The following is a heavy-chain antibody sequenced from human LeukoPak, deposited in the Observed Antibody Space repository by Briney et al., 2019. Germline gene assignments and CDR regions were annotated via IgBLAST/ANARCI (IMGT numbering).Heavy chain of an antibody. J-gene: IGHJ6*03. CDR2: ISSSGSTI. Sequence: GGSLRLSCAASGFTFSSYEMNWVRQAPGKGLEWVSYISSSGSTIYDADSVKGRFTISRDNANNSLYLQMNSLRAEDTAVYYCARWRGDMVATIRGNYYYYMDVWGKGTTVTVSS. CDR3: ARWRGDMVATIRGNYYYYMDV. D-gene: IGHD5-12*01. CDR1: GFTFSSYE. V-gene: IGHV3-48*03.